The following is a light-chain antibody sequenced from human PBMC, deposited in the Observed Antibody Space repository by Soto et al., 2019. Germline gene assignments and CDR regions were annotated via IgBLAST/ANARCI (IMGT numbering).Light chain of an antibody. Sequence: EIVLTQSPGTLSLSPGERATLSCRASQSVSSSYLAWYQQKPGQAPRLLIYGASSRATGIPDRFSGSGSGTEFNLPISRLEPEDFAVYYCQQYGSSPPWTFGQGTKVEIK. J-gene: IGKJ1*01. CDR2: GAS. CDR1: QSVSSSY. CDR3: QQYGSSPPWT. V-gene: IGKV3-20*01.